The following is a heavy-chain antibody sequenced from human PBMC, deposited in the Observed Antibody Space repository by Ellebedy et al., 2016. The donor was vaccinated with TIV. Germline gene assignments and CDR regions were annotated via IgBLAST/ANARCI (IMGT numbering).Heavy chain of an antibody. D-gene: IGHD3/OR15-3a*01. V-gene: IGHV4-34*01. CDR1: GGSFSGYY. CDR2: INHSGST. Sequence: SETLSLTCAVYGGSFSGYYWSWIRQPPGKGLEWIGEINHSGSTNYNPSLKSRVTVSVDTSKNQFSLKLSSVTAADTAVYYCASYDFRGEDAFDIWGQGTLVTVSS. CDR3: ASYDFRGEDAFDI. J-gene: IGHJ4*02.